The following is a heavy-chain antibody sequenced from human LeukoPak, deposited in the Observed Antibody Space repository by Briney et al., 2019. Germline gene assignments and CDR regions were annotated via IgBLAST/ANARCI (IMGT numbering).Heavy chain of an antibody. CDR1: GFTFSSHGM. Sequence: PGGSLRLSCAASGFTFSSHGMNWVRQAPGKGLEWIGSIFYSGNTYDNPSLKSRVTISVDTSKNQFSLKLSSVTAADTAVYYCATTTIRLGYWGQGTLVTVSS. D-gene: IGHD1-26*01. CDR2: IFYSGNT. CDR3: ATTTIRLGY. J-gene: IGHJ4*02. V-gene: IGHV4-39*07.